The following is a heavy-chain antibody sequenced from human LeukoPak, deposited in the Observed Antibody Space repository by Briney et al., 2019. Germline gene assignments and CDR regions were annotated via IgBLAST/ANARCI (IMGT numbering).Heavy chain of an antibody. J-gene: IGHJ4*02. D-gene: IGHD2-15*01. V-gene: IGHV3-30*04. Sequence: GGSLRLSCVVSGFTFSSYGFHWVRQAPGKGLEWVASISYAGNDKYYAASVKGRYTISRDNSKDTLFLQMDSLRPEDTAVYYCAKGGYCSGGSCYAVGPTDLYFDYWGQGTLVTVSS. CDR2: ISYAGNDK. CDR3: AKGGYCSGGSCYAVGPTDLYFDY. CDR1: GFTFSSYG.